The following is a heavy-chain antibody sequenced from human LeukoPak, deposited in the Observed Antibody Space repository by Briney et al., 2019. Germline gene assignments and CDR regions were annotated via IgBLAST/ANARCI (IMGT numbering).Heavy chain of an antibody. D-gene: IGHD2-15*01. CDR3: ASLSLFYSGYCNVNGCPSHFQH. J-gene: IGHJ1*01. CDR1: GFTFSTYS. V-gene: IGHV3-48*04. CDR2: ISSGSSTT. Sequence: PGGSLRLSCEASGFTFSTYSMNWVRQAPGKGLEWVSHISSGSSTTFYADSVKGRFSISRDNAKNSLFLQMHTLSAEDTAMYYCASLSLFYSGYCNVNGCPSHFQHWGQGTLVTVSS.